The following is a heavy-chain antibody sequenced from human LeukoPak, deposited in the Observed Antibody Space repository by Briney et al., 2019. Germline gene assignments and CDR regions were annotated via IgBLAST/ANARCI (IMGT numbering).Heavy chain of an antibody. CDR1: GFTFSSYA. J-gene: IGHJ3*02. D-gene: IGHD3-9*01. CDR2: ISGSGGST. Sequence: GGSLRLSCAASGFTFSSYAMSWVRQAPGKGLEWVSAISGSGGSTYYADSVKGRFTISRDNSKNTLYLQMNSLRAEDTAVYYCAKAPRVYDILTGYDAFDIWGQGTMVTVSS. CDR3: AKAPRVYDILTGYDAFDI. V-gene: IGHV3-23*01.